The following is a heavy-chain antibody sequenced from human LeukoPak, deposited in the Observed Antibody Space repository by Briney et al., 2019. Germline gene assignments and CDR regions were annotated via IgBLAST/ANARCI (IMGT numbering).Heavy chain of an antibody. V-gene: IGHV3-66*02. CDR2: IYSGGST. D-gene: IGHD6-19*01. Sequence: GGSLRLSCAASGFTLNNIYMSWVRQAPGKGLEWVSLIYSGGSTYYADSVTGRFTFSRDNSKNTLYLQMNSVRTEDTAVYYCVRDVYSSGWYGGFEYWGRGTLVTVSS. CDR1: GFTLNNIY. J-gene: IGHJ4*02. CDR3: VRDVYSSGWYGGFEY.